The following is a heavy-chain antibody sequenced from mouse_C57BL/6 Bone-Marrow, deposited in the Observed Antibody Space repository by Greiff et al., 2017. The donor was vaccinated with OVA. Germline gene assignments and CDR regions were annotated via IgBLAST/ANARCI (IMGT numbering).Heavy chain of an antibody. CDR1: GYTFTEYT. D-gene: IGHD1-1*01. CDR3: ARHEEGVYYYGSRTWFAY. CDR2: FYPGSGSI. V-gene: IGHV1-62-2*01. J-gene: IGHJ3*01. Sequence: QVQLQQSGAELVKPGASVKLSCKASGYTFTEYTIHWVKQRSGQGLEWIGWFYPGSGSIKYNEKFKDKATLTADKSSSTVYMELSRLTSEDSAVYFCARHEEGVYYYGSRTWFAYWGQGTLVTVSA.